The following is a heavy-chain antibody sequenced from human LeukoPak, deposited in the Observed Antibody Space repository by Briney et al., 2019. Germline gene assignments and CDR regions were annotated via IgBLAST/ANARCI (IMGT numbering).Heavy chain of an antibody. J-gene: IGHJ6*02. CDR3: ARDSQIYYGGNPYYYYGMDV. CDR2: INQDGSEK. CDR1: GFTFSSYW. Sequence: PGGSLRLSCAASGFTFSSYWMSWVRQAPGKGLEWVANINQDGSEKYYVDSVKGRFTISRDNAKNSLYLQMNSLRADDTAVYYCARDSQIYYGGNPYYYYGMDVWGQGTTATVSS. V-gene: IGHV3-7*05. D-gene: IGHD4-23*01.